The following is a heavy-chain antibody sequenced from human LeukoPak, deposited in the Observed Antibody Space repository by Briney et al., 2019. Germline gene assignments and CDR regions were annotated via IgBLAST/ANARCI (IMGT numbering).Heavy chain of an antibody. D-gene: IGHD2-2*01. CDR2: IYYSGST. V-gene: IGHV4-59*11. J-gene: IGHJ6*03. CDR3: ARTIVVVPAAMFGYYYYYMDV. CDR1: GGSISSHY. Sequence: SETLSLTCTVSGGSISSHYWSGIRQPPGKGLEWIGYIYYSGSTNYNPSLKSRVTISVDTSKNQFSLKLSSVTAADTAVYYCARTIVVVPAAMFGYYYYYMDVWGKGTTDTVSS.